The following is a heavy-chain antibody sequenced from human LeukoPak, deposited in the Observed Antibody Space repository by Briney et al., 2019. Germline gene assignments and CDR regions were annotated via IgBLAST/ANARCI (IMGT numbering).Heavy chain of an antibody. V-gene: IGHV1-8*03. CDR3: ATNVREARHFHY. CDR1: GYTFTSYD. Sequence: ASVKASCKASGYTFTSYDINWVRQATGQGLEWMGWMNPNSGNTGYAQKFQGRVTITRNTSINTAYMELSSLSSEDTAVYYCATNVREARHFHYWGQGTLVTVSS. J-gene: IGHJ1*01. D-gene: IGHD6-6*01. CDR2: MNPNSGNT.